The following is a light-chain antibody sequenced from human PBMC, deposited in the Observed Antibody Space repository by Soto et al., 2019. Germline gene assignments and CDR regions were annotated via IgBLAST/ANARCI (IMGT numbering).Light chain of an antibody. CDR3: SSYAGSSNV. Sequence: QSVLTQPPSVSGTPGQRITISCSGDSSNIGDNFVYWYQQVPETAPKLLIYRNDERPSGVPDRFSASKSGTSASLAISGLRSEDEADYYCSSYAGSSNVFGTGTKLTVL. V-gene: IGLV1-47*01. CDR2: RND. J-gene: IGLJ1*01. CDR1: SSNIGDNF.